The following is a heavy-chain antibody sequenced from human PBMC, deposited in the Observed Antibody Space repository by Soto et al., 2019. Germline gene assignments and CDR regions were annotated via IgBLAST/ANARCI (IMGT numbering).Heavy chain of an antibody. CDR2: ISAYNGNK. CDR3: ARTGGGMAARPLEY. CDR1: GYMFTTYG. V-gene: IGHV1-18*04. D-gene: IGHD6-6*01. Sequence: QVQLVQSGGEVKKPGASVEVSCRTSGYMFTTYGMSWVRQAPGQGLEWMAWISAYNGNKKYAQKFQGRSTMTTDTSTSTVSMELRNLTSDDTGPYFCARTGGGMAARPLEYWGQGTLVTVSS. J-gene: IGHJ4*02.